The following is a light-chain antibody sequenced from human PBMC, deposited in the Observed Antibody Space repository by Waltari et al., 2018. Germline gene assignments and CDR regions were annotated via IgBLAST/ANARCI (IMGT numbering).Light chain of an antibody. CDR3: QQYKTYPHS. CDR2: AAS. CDR1: QDIRDY. Sequence: DIQMTQSPSSLSAPTGDRLTITCRASQDIRDYLVWFQQRPGKAPKSLIYAASNLQGGIPSRFSCSGSGTDFTLTISSLQPEDFATYYCQQYKTYPHSFGGGTKVEIK. J-gene: IGKJ4*01. V-gene: IGKV1-16*01.